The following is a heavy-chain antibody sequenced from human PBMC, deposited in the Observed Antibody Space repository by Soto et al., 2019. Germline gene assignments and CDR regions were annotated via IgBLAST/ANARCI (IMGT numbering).Heavy chain of an antibody. CDR3: ARVLWVTNWFDP. D-gene: IGHD5-18*01. V-gene: IGHV3-21*01. CDR2: ISSSSSYI. CDR1: GFTFSSYS. J-gene: IGHJ5*02. Sequence: GGSLRLSCAASGFTFSSYSMNWVRQAPGKGLELVSSISSSSSYIYYADSVKGRFTISRDNAKNSLYLQMNSLRAEDTAVYYCARVLWVTNWFDPWGQGTLVTVSS.